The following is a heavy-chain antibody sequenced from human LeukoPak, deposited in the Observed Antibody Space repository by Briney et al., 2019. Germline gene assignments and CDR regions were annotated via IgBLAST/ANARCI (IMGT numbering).Heavy chain of an antibody. CDR3: VVGGSPGY. J-gene: IGHJ4*02. V-gene: IGHV3-74*01. D-gene: IGHD2-15*01. CDR1: GLAFSAYK. Sequence: PGGSLRLSCAASGLAFSAYKMHWVRQAPRKGLVWVSRISTDGYTTDYADFVQGRFTASRDNTKNTWSLEMNSLRAEDTAVYYCVVGGSPGYWGQGTLVTVPS. CDR2: ISTDGYTT.